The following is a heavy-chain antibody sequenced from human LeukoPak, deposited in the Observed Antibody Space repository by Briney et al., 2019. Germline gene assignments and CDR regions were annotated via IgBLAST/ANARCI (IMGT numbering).Heavy chain of an antibody. J-gene: IGHJ3*02. CDR3: ARDQDISMGGAFDI. CDR2: IWYDGSNK. V-gene: IGHV3-33*01. Sequence: GGSLRLSCAASGFTFSSYGMHWVRQAPGKGLEWVAVIWYDGSNKYYADSVKGRFTISRDNSKNTLYLQMNSLRAEDTAVYYCARDQDISMGGAFDIWGQGTMVTVSS. D-gene: IGHD2-15*01. CDR1: GFTFSSYG.